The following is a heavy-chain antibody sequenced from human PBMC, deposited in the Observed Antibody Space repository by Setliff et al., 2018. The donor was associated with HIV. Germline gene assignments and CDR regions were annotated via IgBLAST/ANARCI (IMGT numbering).Heavy chain of an antibody. J-gene: IGHJ5*02. V-gene: IGHV4-59*08. D-gene: IGHD3-16*01. CDR2: IHYSGST. CDR3: AKRTFGSGRLDP. CDR1: GGSISSHY. Sequence: ASETLSLTCTVSGGSISSHYWIWIRQPPGKGLEWIGYIHYSGSTNYNPSLKSRVSLSLDTSKTQFSLKLTSVTATDTAVYYCAKRTFGSGRLDPWGQGTLVTVSS.